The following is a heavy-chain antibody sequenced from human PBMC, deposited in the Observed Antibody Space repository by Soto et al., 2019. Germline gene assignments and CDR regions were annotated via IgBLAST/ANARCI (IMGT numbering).Heavy chain of an antibody. CDR3: ASAGNKHYYYYMDV. J-gene: IGHJ6*03. V-gene: IGHV3-48*01. Sequence: EVQLVETGGGLVQPGGSLRLSCVGSGFTISSYSMNRVRQAPGKGLEWVSYISNSSSTIFYADSVKGRFAISRDNAKNSLYLQMNSLRAEDTAVYYCASAGNKHYYYYMDVWGKGTTVTVSS. CDR1: GFTISSYS. CDR2: ISNSSSTI. D-gene: IGHD3-10*01.